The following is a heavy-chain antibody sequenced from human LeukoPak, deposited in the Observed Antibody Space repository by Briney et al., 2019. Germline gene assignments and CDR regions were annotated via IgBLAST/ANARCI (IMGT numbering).Heavy chain of an antibody. Sequence: SETLSLTCTVSGVSINSHYLNWIRQPPGKGLEWIGSIYYSGSTYYNPSLKSRVTISVDTSKNQFSLKLSSVTAADTAVYYCARGITMVRGVPPLDYWGQGTLVTVSS. CDR2: IYYSGST. J-gene: IGHJ4*02. CDR1: GVSINSHY. V-gene: IGHV4-59*11. D-gene: IGHD3-10*01. CDR3: ARGITMVRGVPPLDY.